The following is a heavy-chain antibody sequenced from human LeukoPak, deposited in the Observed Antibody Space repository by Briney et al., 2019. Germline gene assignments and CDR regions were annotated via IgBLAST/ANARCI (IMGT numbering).Heavy chain of an antibody. CDR3: ARGVGSYVYFDY. CDR2: IYYSGST. CDR1: GGSISSYY. D-gene: IGHD3-16*01. Sequence: PSETLSLTCTVSGGSISSYYWSWIRQPPGKGLEWIGYIYYSGSTNYNPSLKSRVTISVDTSKNQFSLKLSSVTAADTAVYYCARGVGSYVYFDYWGQGTLVTVSS. J-gene: IGHJ4*02. V-gene: IGHV4-59*01.